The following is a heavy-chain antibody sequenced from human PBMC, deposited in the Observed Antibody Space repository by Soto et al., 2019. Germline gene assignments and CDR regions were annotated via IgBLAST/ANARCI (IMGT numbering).Heavy chain of an antibody. V-gene: IGHV1-24*01. J-gene: IGHJ4*02. Sequence: ASVKVSCKVSGYTLTELSMHWVRQAPGKGLEWMGGFDPEDGETIYAQKFQGRVTMTEDTSTDTAYMELSGLRSDDTAVYYCAIFGRGGYCIGGSCFDWGQGTLVTVSS. D-gene: IGHD2-15*01. CDR1: GYTLTELS. CDR3: AIFGRGGYCIGGSCFD. CDR2: FDPEDGET.